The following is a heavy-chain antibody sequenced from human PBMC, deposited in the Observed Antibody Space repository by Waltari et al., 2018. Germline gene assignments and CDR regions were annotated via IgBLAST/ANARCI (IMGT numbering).Heavy chain of an antibody. Sequence: EEQLVESGGGLVQPGGSLRLSCVASGFTFRDHCMAWVRKAPGKEGGGVAKIKKEGTEDMYVGSVKGRFTSSEDNTKNSVFLQMNSLRAEETAVYYCARDHWYSLDVWGQGTLVTVSS. CDR3: ARDHWYSLDV. D-gene: IGHD2-21*02. V-gene: IGHV3-7*01. J-gene: IGHJ4*02. CDR2: IKKEGTED. CDR1: GFTFRDHC.